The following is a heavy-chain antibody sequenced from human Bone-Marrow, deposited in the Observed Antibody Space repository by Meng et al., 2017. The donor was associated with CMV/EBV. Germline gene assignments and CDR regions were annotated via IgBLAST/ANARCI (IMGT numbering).Heavy chain of an antibody. V-gene: IGHV3-15*01. J-gene: IGHJ5*02. Sequence: GGSLRLSCAASGLTFSSYSMNWVRQAPGKGLEWVGRIKSKTDGGTTDYAAPVKGRFTISRDDSKNTLYLQMNSLKTEDTAVYYCTTARFHDSSSFDPWGQGTLVTVSS. D-gene: IGHD3-22*01. CDR1: GLTFSSYS. CDR2: IKSKTDGGTT. CDR3: TTARFHDSSSFDP.